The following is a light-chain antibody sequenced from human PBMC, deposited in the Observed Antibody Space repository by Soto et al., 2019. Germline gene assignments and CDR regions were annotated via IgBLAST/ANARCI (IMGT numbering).Light chain of an antibody. Sequence: EIVVTQSPATLSVSPGERATLSCRASQSVGNNFAWYQQKPGQAPRLLIFATSTRATGVPARFSGSGSGTEFTLTISSQQSEDLAVYYCQQYGDWPLTFGGGAKVEIE. J-gene: IGKJ4*01. CDR3: QQYGDWPLT. V-gene: IGKV3-15*01. CDR1: QSVGNN. CDR2: ATS.